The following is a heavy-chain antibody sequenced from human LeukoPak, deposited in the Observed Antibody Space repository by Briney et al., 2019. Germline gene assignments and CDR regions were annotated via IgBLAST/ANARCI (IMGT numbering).Heavy chain of an antibody. CDR1: GFTFDDYG. Sequence: GGSLRLSCAASGFTFDDYGIPWVRQAPGKGLEWGSGIDWNGSAIGYADSVKGRFTISRDNAKNSLNLQMTSLRAEGAALYYFVKDRAANRYGSGAFEYWGQGTLVTVSS. D-gene: IGHD3-10*01. CDR2: IDWNGSAI. CDR3: VKDRAANRYGSGAFEY. V-gene: IGHV3-9*01. J-gene: IGHJ4*02.